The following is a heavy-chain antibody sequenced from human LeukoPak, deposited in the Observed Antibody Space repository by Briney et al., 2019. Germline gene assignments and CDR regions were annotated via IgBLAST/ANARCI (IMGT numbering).Heavy chain of an antibody. CDR2: IYLDESQK. D-gene: IGHD2-15*01. CDR1: GFIFSNYW. Sequence: AGGSLRLSCTGSGFIFSNYWMNWVRQAPGKGLEWVANIYLDESQKYYVDAVKGRFTISRDNAKNSLYLQMNSLRSEDTAVYYCARDPGNCGGGSCLDTWGQGILVTVSS. CDR3: ARDPGNCGGGSCLDT. J-gene: IGHJ5*02. V-gene: IGHV3-7*01.